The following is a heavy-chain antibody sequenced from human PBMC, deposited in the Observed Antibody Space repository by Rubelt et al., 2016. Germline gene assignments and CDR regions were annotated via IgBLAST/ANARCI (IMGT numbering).Heavy chain of an antibody. D-gene: IGHD5-18*01. CDR2: INLGGSS. J-gene: IGHJ4*02. CDR1: GGSFSGYY. V-gene: IGHV4-34*02. CDR3: ARLGPKWIQQRPVDY. Sequence: QVQLQQGGAGLLKPSETLSLTCAVYGGSFSGYYWSWIRQPPGKGLEWIGEINLGGSSNYNPSLKTRVTISVDTSKNQFSLTVNSVPAADTAIYYCARLGPKWIQQRPVDYWGQGSLVIVSS.